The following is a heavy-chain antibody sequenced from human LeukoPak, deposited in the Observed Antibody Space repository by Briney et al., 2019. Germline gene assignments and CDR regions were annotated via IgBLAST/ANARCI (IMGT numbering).Heavy chain of an antibody. Sequence: GGSLRLSCAASGFTFDDYAMHWVRQAPGKGLEWVSGISWNRGSIGYADSVKGRFTISRDNAKNSLYLQMNSLRAEDTALYYCAKDGSRSGWYPRYWGQGTLVTVSS. V-gene: IGHV3-9*01. CDR2: ISWNRGSI. J-gene: IGHJ4*02. D-gene: IGHD6-19*01. CDR3: AKDGSRSGWYPRY. CDR1: GFTFDDYA.